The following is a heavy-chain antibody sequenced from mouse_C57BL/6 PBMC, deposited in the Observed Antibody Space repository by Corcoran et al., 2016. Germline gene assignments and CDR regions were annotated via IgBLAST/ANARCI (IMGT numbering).Heavy chain of an antibody. J-gene: IGHJ3*01. Sequence: QVQLQQSGAELVKPGASVKLSCKASGYTFTEYTIHWVKQRSGQGLEWIGWFYPGSGSIKYNEKFKDKATLTADKSSSTVYMELSRLTSEDSAVYFCARPLNPYYYGSSPFAYWGQGTLVTVSA. D-gene: IGHD1-1*01. CDR2: FYPGSGSI. CDR3: ARPLNPYYYGSSPFAY. CDR1: GYTFTEYT. V-gene: IGHV1-62-2*01.